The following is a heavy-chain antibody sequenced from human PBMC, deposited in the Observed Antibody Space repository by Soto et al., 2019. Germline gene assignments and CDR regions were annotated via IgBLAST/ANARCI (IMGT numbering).Heavy chain of an antibody. Sequence: PGGSLRFSCAASGFTFSSYSMNWVRQAPGKGLEWVSSITTSSSYIYYADSEKGRFTLSRDNAKNSLYLQMNSLRAEDTAVYYCARSARGYSHGKIEYWGQGTLVTVSS. CDR1: GFTFSSYS. J-gene: IGHJ4*02. CDR2: ITTSSSYI. V-gene: IGHV3-21*01. D-gene: IGHD5-18*01. CDR3: ARSARGYSHGKIEY.